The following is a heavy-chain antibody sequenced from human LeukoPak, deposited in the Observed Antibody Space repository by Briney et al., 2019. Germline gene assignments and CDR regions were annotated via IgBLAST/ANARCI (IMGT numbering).Heavy chain of an antibody. V-gene: IGHV4-59*01. CDR2: IYYSRSA. Sequence: SETLSLTCTVSGGSISSYYWSWIRQPPGKGLEWIGYIYYSRSANYSPSLKSRVTISVDMSKNQFSLRLSSVTAADTAVYYCARQRVRLRSNDAFDVWGQGTMVTVSS. CDR3: ARQRVRLRSNDAFDV. D-gene: IGHD4-17*01. J-gene: IGHJ3*01. CDR1: GGSISSYY.